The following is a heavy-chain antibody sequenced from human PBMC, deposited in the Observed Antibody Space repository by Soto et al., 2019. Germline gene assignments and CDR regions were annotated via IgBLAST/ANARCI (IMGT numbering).Heavy chain of an antibody. V-gene: IGHV4-59*01. CDR3: ARDRGQWLVHGGFDI. J-gene: IGHJ3*02. Sequence: SETLSLTCTVSGGSMSSYYWSWIRQPPGKGLEWIGYIYYSGSTNYNPSLKSRVTISVDTSKNQFSLKLSSVTAADTALYYCARDRGQWLVHGGFDIWGQGTIVTVSS. CDR1: GGSMSSYY. CDR2: IYYSGST. D-gene: IGHD6-19*01.